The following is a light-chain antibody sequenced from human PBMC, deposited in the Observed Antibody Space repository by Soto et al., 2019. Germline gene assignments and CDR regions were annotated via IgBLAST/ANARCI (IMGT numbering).Light chain of an antibody. J-gene: IGLJ1*01. CDR1: SSDVGSYNL. Sequence: QSALTQPASVSGSPGQSITISCTGTSSDVGSYNLVSWYQQHPGKAPKFMIYEGTKRPSGVSNRFSGSKSGNTASLTISGLQAEDEADYYCCSYAGSPLYVFGTGTKLTVL. CDR3: CSYAGSPLYV. CDR2: EGT. V-gene: IGLV2-23*01.